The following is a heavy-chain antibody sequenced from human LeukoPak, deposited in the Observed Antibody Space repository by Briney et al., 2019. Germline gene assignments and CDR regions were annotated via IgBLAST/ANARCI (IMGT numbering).Heavy chain of an antibody. D-gene: IGHD6-19*01. CDR2: IYYSGST. Sequence: SETLSLTCSVSGGSINSYFWSWIRQPPGRGLEWIGYIYYSGSTNYNPSLESRVTISVDTSKNQFSLKLSSVTASDTAVYYCARLPYSSGWYVYWGQGILVTVSS. J-gene: IGHJ4*02. CDR1: GGSINSYF. CDR3: ARLPYSSGWYVY. V-gene: IGHV4-59*01.